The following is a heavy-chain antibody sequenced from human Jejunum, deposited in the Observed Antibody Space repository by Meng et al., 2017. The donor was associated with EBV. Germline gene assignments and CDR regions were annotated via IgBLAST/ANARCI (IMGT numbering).Heavy chain of an antibody. CDR2: TYYRSKWYN. CDR1: GDSVSSYTAT. J-gene: IGHJ4*02. D-gene: IGHD5-18*01. V-gene: IGHV6-1*01. CDR3: ARRLQTDGFDW. Sequence: VKLAHDGPGLLHSWQTLSLTCALSGDSVSSYTATWDWIRQSPFRGLEWLGRTYYRSKWYNHYAVSVKSRITVNPDTSKNQFSLQLNSVTPEDTAVYYCARRLQTDGFDWWGQGTLVTVSS.